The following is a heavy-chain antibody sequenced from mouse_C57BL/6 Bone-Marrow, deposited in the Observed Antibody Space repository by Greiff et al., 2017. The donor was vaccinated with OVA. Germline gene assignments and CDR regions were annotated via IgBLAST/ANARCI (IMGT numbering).Heavy chain of an antibody. CDR2: IYPGDGDT. CDR3: ARDDYDVAVAY. CDR1: GYAFSSYW. J-gene: IGHJ3*01. Sequence: VKLVESGAELVKPGASVKISCKASGYAFSSYWMNWVKQRPGKGLEWIGQIYPGDGDTNYNGKFKGKATLTADKSSSTAYMQLSSLTSEDSAVYFCARDDYDVAVAYWGQGTLVTVSA. D-gene: IGHD2-4*01. V-gene: IGHV1-80*01.